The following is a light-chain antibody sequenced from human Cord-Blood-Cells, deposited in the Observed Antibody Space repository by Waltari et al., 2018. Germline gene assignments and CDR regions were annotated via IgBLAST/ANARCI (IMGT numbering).Light chain of an antibody. CDR3: NSRDSSGNHLV. J-gene: IGLJ2*01. V-gene: IGLV3-19*01. CDR1: SLRSYY. Sequence: SSELTQDPAVSVALGQTVRITCQGDSLRSYYASWYQQKPGKAPVLVIYGKNNRPSGIPDRFSGSSSGNTASLTITGAQAEDEADYYCNSRDSSGNHLVFGRGTKLTVL. CDR2: GKN.